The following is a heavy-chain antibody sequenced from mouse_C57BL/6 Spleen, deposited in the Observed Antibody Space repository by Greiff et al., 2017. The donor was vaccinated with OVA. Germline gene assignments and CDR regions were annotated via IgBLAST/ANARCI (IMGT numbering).Heavy chain of an antibody. V-gene: IGHV1-50*01. CDR3: ARRTGPYYYAMDY. CDR1: GYTFTSYW. J-gene: IGHJ4*01. Sequence: QVQLQQPGAELVKPGASVKLSCKASGYTFTSYWMQWVKQRPGQGLEWIGEIDPSDSYTNYNQKFKGKATLTVDTSSSTAYMQLSSLTSEDSAVYYCARRTGPYYYAMDYWGQGTSGTVSS. CDR2: IDPSDSYT. D-gene: IGHD4-1*01.